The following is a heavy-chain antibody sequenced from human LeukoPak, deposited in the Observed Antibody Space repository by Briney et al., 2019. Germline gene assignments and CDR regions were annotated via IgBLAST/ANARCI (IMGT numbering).Heavy chain of an antibody. CDR3: ARAGDSSGYYPRGFDY. CDR2: INPNSGGT. V-gene: IGHV1-2*02. D-gene: IGHD3-22*01. CDR1: GYTFTGYY. Sequence: ASVKVSCKASGYTFTGYYMHWVRQAPGQGLEWMGWINPNSGGTNYAQKFQGRVTMTRDTSIGTAYMELSRLRSDDTAVYYCARAGDSSGYYPRGFDYWGQGTLVTVSS. J-gene: IGHJ4*02.